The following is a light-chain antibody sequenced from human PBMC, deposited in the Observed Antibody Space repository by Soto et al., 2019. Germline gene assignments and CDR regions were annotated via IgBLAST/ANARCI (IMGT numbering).Light chain of an antibody. CDR3: QQYYNWPQT. J-gene: IGKJ1*01. CDR2: GAS. V-gene: IGKV3-15*01. Sequence: IVMTQSPDTLSVSPGERATLSCRASQSVSSNLAWYQQKPGQAPRLLFYGASTRATGIPARFSGSGSGTEFTLTISSLQSEDFAVYYCQQYYNWPQTSGQGTKVDI. CDR1: QSVSSN.